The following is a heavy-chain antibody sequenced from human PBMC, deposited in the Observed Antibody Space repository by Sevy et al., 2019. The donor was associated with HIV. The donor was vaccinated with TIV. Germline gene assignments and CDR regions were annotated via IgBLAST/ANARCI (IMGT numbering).Heavy chain of an antibody. Sequence: GGSLRLSCAASGFTFSSNWLHWVRQAPGKGLVWVSRINSDGGSTTYADSVKGRFTISRDNAKNTLYLQMNSLRAEDTAVYYCVKSVGVSRGFDYWGQGTLVTVSS. J-gene: IGHJ4*02. CDR2: INSDGGST. V-gene: IGHV3-74*01. D-gene: IGHD1-26*01. CDR1: GFTFSSNW. CDR3: VKSVGVSRGFDY.